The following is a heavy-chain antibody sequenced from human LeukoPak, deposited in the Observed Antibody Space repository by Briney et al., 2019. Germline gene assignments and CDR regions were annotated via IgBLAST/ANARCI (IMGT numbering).Heavy chain of an antibody. V-gene: IGHV4-39*01. D-gene: IGHD1-26*01. CDR3: ARLSVGLPADY. Sequence: PSETLSLTCTVSGGSVSSSSHCWGWIRQPPGKGLEWIGCIHYSGSTYYNPSLQSRLTISVDTSKSQFSLELNSVTAADTAVYYCARLSVGLPADYWGQGTLVTVSS. J-gene: IGHJ4*02. CDR1: GGSVSSSSHC. CDR2: IHYSGST.